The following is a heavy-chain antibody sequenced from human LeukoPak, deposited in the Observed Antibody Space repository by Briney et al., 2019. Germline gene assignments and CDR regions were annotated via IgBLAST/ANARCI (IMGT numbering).Heavy chain of an antibody. CDR2: IYYSGST. CDR3: ARESPYGMDV. J-gene: IGHJ6*04. V-gene: IGHV4-61*01. Sequence: SETLSLTCTVSGGSVSSGSYYWGWHRQPPGKGLEWIGYIYYSGSTNYNPSLKSRVTISVDTSKNQFSLKLSSVTAADTAVYYCARESPYGMDVWGNGTTVTVSS. CDR1: GGSVSSGSYY.